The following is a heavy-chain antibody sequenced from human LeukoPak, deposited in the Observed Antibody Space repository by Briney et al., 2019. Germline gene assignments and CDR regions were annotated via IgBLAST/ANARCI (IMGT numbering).Heavy chain of an antibody. V-gene: IGHV6-1*01. CDR1: GDSVSTDSAA. CDR3: ARETYSGSRAFDI. J-gene: IGHJ3*02. Sequence: SQTLSLTCAISGDSVSTDSAAWNWIRQSPSRGLEWLGRTYYRSKWYNDYAVYVKSRMTINIDTSKNQFSLQLNSVTPEDTAVYYCARETYSGSRAFDIWGQGTMVTVSS. D-gene: IGHD1-26*01. CDR2: TYYRSKWYN.